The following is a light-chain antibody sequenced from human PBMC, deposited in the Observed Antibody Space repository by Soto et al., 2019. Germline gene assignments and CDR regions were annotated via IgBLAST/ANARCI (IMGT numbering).Light chain of an antibody. CDR3: SSYTSSSTYV. V-gene: IGLV2-14*03. CDR1: SSDVGGYKY. J-gene: IGLJ1*01. CDR2: DVS. Sequence: QSALTQPAAVSGSPGQSIPISCTGTSSDVGGYKYVSWYQQHPGKAPKLMIYDVSSRPSGVSNRFSGSKSGNTASLTISGLQAEDEADYYCSSYTSSSTYVFGTGTKVTVL.